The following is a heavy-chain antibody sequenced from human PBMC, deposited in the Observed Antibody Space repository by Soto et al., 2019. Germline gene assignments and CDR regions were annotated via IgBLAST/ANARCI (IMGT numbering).Heavy chain of an antibody. Sequence: QVQLVQSGAEVKKPGASVKVSCKASGYTFTRSGISWVRQAPGQGPEWMGWISSYNGDTNYAQTFQGRVTMTTATSTRTAYMALRSLRSHDTAVSYCAREGVATYYHSGMDVWGQGTPVTVAS. J-gene: IGHJ6*02. V-gene: IGHV1-18*01. CDR3: AREGVATYYHSGMDV. CDR1: GYTFTRSG. CDR2: ISSYNGDT. D-gene: IGHD5-12*01.